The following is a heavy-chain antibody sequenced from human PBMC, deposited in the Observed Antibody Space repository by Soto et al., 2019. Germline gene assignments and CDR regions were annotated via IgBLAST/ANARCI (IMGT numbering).Heavy chain of an antibody. CDR3: ARYNPAAISNWFDP. CDR1: GGSFSGYY. D-gene: IGHD2-2*01. CDR2: INHSGST. V-gene: IGHV4-34*01. J-gene: IGHJ5*02. Sequence: QVQLQQWGAGLLKPSETLSLTCAVYGGSFSGYYWSWIRQPPGKGLEWIGEINHSGSTNYNPSLKSRVTISVDTSKNQFSLKLSSVTAADTAVYYCARYNPAAISNWFDPWGQGTLVTVSS.